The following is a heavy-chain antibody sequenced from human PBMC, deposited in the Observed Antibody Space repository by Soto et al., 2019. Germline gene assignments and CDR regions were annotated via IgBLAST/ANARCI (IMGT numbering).Heavy chain of an antibody. CDR2: IYYSGST. D-gene: IGHD2-15*01. V-gene: IGHV4-39*01. CDR3: ARPFYCRGGSCYDDY. CDR1: AGSISSSSYY. J-gene: IGHJ4*02. Sequence: QLQLQESGPGLVQPSETLSLTCTVSAGSISSSSYYWGWIRQPPGKGLEWIGSIYYSGSTYYNPSLKSRVTISVDTSKNQFSLKLSSVTAADTAVHYCARPFYCRGGSCYDDYWGQGTLVTVSS.